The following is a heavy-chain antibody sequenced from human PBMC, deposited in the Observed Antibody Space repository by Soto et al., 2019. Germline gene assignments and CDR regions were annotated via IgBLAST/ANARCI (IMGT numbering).Heavy chain of an antibody. Sequence: ASVKVSCKASGYTFIGYYIHWVRQAPGQGLEWVGRINPNSGSTVYAQKFQGRATMTRDMSTSTVFMDLSSLRSDDTAIYYCARDKQLGDNYYGMDVWGQGTTVTVSS. D-gene: IGHD6-6*01. V-gene: IGHV1-2*06. CDR1: GYTFIGYY. CDR2: INPNSGST. CDR3: ARDKQLGDNYYGMDV. J-gene: IGHJ6*02.